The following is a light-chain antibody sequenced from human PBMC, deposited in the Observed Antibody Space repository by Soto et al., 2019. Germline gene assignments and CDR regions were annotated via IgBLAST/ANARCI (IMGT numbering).Light chain of an antibody. CDR1: QSVGSIY. V-gene: IGKV3D-20*02. Sequence: DIVLAQSPGTLSLSPGERATLSCRASQSVGSIYLAWYQQKPGQAPRLLIHGASNRASGIPDRFSGSGSGTDFTLTISRLEPEDFAVYYCQHRSNWPGTFGQGTKVDIK. CDR3: QHRSNWPGT. J-gene: IGKJ1*01. CDR2: GAS.